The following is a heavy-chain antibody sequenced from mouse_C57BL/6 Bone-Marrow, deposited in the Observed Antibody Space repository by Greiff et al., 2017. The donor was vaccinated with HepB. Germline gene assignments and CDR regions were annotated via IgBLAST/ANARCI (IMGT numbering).Heavy chain of an antibody. J-gene: IGHJ1*03. CDR1: GFTFSDYG. V-gene: IGHV5-17*01. Sequence: EVKLMESGGGLVKPGGSLKLSCAASGFTFSDYGMHWVRQAPEKGLEWVAYISSGSSTIYYAETVKGRFTISRDNAKNTLFLQMTSLRSEDTAMYYCAKGNYYSLRYFDVWGTGTTVTVSS. CDR2: ISSGSSTI. CDR3: AKGNYYSLRYFDV. D-gene: IGHD2-12*01.